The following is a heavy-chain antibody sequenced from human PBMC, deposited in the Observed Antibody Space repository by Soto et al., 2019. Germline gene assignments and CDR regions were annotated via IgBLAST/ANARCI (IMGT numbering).Heavy chain of an antibody. CDR1: GGTFSSYT. CDR2: IIPILGIA. V-gene: IGHV1-69*02. Sequence: GASVKVSCKASGGTFSSYTISWVRQAPGQGLEWMGRIIPILGIANYAQKFQGRVTITADKSTSTAYMELSSLRSEDTAVYYCARGRYNWNDRNDAFDIWGQGTMVTVS. J-gene: IGHJ3*02. D-gene: IGHD1-20*01. CDR3: ARGRYNWNDRNDAFDI.